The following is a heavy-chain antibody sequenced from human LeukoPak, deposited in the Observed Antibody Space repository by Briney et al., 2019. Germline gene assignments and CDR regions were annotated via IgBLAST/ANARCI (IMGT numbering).Heavy chain of an antibody. J-gene: IGHJ1*01. D-gene: IGHD6-19*01. Sequence: GGSLRLSCTASGFTFSAYTMSWVRQAPGKGPEWLGFIRSNTYGASTQYGASVRGRFTISRDDPKSVAYLQMNSLKTEDTALYYCARGTAVDGTDFQHWGQGTLVTVAS. CDR2: IRSNTYGAST. CDR3: ARGTAVDGTDFQH. V-gene: IGHV3-49*04. CDR1: GFTFSAYT.